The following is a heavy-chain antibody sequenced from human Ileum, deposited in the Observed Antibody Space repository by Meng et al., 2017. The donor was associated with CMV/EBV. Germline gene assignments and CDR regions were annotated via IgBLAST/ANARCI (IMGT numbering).Heavy chain of an antibody. CDR3: TRGDGAHTAKYDF. V-gene: IGHV7-4-1*02. Sequence: QVQLVQSGYELKEPGASVKVSCKTSGYSFTSYGINWVREAPGQRLEWMGWIDTNTGNPAYAQDFTGRFVFSLDTSVSTAYLQISSLRAEDTAVYYCTRGDGAHTAKYDFWGRGTLVTVSS. D-gene: IGHD5-18*01. CDR1: GYSFTSYG. J-gene: IGHJ4*02. CDR2: IDTNTGNP.